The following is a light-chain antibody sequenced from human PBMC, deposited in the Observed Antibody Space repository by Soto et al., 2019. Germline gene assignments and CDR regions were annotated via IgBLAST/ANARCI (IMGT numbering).Light chain of an antibody. CDR3: QQSYTSWWT. V-gene: IGKV1-5*01. Sequence: DIQMTQSPSTLSASVGDRVTITCRASQSISSWLAWYQQKPGKAPKLLIYDASSLESGVPSRFSGSGSGTQFTLTVSSLQPDDFATYYCQQSYTSWWTFCQGTKVEIK. CDR2: DAS. CDR1: QSISSW. J-gene: IGKJ1*01.